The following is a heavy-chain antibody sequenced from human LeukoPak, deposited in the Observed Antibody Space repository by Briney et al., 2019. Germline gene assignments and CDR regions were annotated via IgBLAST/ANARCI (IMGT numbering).Heavy chain of an antibody. CDR2: INHSGST. J-gene: IGHJ4*02. Sequence: SSETLSLTCAVYGGSFSGYYWSWIRQPPGKGLEWIGEINHSGSTNYNPSPKSRVTISVDASKNQFSLKLSSVTAADTAVYYCARPYSSSWYYFDYWGQGTLVTVSS. CDR1: GGSFSGYY. CDR3: ARPYSSSWYYFDY. V-gene: IGHV4-34*01. D-gene: IGHD6-13*01.